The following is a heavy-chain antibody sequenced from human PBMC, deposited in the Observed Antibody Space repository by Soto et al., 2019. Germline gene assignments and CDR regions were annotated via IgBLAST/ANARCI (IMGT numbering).Heavy chain of an antibody. CDR3: VRDPNGNHIGAFEI. Sequence: EVQLLESGGGLEQPGGSLTISCAASGFTFFNYAMTWVRQAPGKGLEWVSSIGGTGAPTKYADSVKDRFIISRDNSKNTVYLQLSSLRPEYTAVYYCVRDPNGNHIGAFEIWGQGTVVTGSS. CDR1: GFTFFNYA. V-gene: IGHV3-23*01. J-gene: IGHJ3*02. D-gene: IGHD2-8*01. CDR2: IGGTGAPT.